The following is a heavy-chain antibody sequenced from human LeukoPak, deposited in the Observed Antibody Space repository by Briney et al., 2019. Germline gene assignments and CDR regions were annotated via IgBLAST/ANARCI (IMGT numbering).Heavy chain of an antibody. D-gene: IGHD5-24*01. Sequence: SETLSLTCTVSGGSISSYYWSWIRQPPGKGLEWIGYIYYSGSTFYNPSLKSRVTISVDRSKNQFSLKLTSVTAADTAVYYCARGEEAHNNSPPYEYWGQGILVTVSS. CDR3: ARGEEAHNNSPPYEY. V-gene: IGHV4-59*01. CDR2: IYYSGST. J-gene: IGHJ4*02. CDR1: GGSISSYY.